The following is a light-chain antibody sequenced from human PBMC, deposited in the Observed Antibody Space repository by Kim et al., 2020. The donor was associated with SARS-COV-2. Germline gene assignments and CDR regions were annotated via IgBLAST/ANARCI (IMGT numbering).Light chain of an antibody. CDR1: KLGDKY. J-gene: IGLJ2*01. CDR3: QAWDSSTVV. V-gene: IGLV3-1*01. Sequence: SYELTQPPSVSVSPGQTASITCSGDKLGDKYACWYQQKPGQSPVLVIYQDSKRPSGIPELFSVSNSGNTATLTISGTQAMDEADYYCQAWDSSTVVFGGGTQLTVL. CDR2: QDS.